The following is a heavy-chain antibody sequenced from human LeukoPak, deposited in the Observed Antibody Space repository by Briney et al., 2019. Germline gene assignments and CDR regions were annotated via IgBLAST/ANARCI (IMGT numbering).Heavy chain of an antibody. CDR1: GGSISSGGYY. Sequence: PSQTLSLTCTVSGGSISSGGYYWSWIRQHPGKGLEWIGYIYYSGSTYYNPSLKSRVTISVDTSKNQFSLKLSSVTAADTAVYYCARDREAGTDAFDIWAKGQWSPSLQ. V-gene: IGHV4-31*03. D-gene: IGHD6-19*01. J-gene: IGHJ3*02. CDR3: ARDREAGTDAFDI. CDR2: IYYSGST.